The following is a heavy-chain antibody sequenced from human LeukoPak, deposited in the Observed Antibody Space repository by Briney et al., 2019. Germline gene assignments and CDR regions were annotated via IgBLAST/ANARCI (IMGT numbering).Heavy chain of an antibody. CDR1: GGTFSSYA. V-gene: IGHV1-69*05. Sequence: SVKVSCKASGGTFSSYAISWVRQAPGQGLEWMGRIIPIFGTANYAQKFQGRVTITTDESTSTAYMELSSLRSEDTAVYYCARGLYYYDSSGYYNDYWGQGTLVTVSS. J-gene: IGHJ4*02. D-gene: IGHD3-22*01. CDR3: ARGLYYYDSSGYYNDY. CDR2: IIPIFGTA.